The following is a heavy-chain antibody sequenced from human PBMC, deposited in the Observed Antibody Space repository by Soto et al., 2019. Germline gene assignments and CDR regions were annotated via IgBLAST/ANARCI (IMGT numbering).Heavy chain of an antibody. Sequence: PGESLKISCKGSGYSFTSYWISWVRQMPGKGLEWMGRIDPSDSYTNYSPSFQGHVTISADKSISTAYLQWSSLKASDTAMYYCATPTPAARLMGREFYYYYGMDFWGQGTSVTVSS. CDR2: IDPSDSYT. CDR1: GYSFTSYW. CDR3: ATPTPAARLMGREFYYYYGMDF. V-gene: IGHV5-10-1*01. D-gene: IGHD6-6*01. J-gene: IGHJ6*02.